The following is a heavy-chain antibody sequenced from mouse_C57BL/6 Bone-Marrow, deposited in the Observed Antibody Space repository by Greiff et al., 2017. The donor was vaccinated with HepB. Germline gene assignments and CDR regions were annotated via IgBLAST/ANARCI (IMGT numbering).Heavy chain of an antibody. CDR3: ASHYYGSSYYFDY. CDR1: GYTFTSYW. CDR2: IHPNSGST. V-gene: IGHV1-64*01. J-gene: IGHJ2*01. Sequence: VQLQQSGAELVKPGASVKLSCKASGYTFTSYWMHWVKQRPGQGLEWIGMIHPNSGSTNYNEKFKSKATLTVDKSSSTAYMQLSSLTSEDSAVYYCASHYYGSSYYFDYWGQGTTLTVSS. D-gene: IGHD1-1*01.